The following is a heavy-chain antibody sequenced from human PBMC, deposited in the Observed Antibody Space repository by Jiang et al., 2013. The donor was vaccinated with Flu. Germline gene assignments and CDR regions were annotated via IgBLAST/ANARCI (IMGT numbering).Heavy chain of an antibody. Sequence: GAEVKKPGSSVKVSCKDSGGTLTSYAIFWVRQAPGQGLEWMGGVIPIFGTSSYAQRLQGRVTITADRSTSTAYMELTSLTSEDTAVYYCARGVGGYGDYADYWGQGTLVTVSS. CDR1: GGTLTSYA. D-gene: IGHD5-18*01. J-gene: IGHJ4*02. CDR3: ARGVGGYGDYADY. V-gene: IGHV1-69*06. CDR2: VIPIFGTS.